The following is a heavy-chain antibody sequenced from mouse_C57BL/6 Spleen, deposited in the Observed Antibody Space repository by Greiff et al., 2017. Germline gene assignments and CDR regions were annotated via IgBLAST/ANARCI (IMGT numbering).Heavy chain of an antibody. CDR2: ISSGSSTI. D-gene: IGHD2-1*01. CDR1: GFTFSDYG. J-gene: IGHJ1*03. Sequence: EVMLVESGGGLVKPGGSLKLSCAASGFTFSDYGMHWVRQAPEKGLEWVAYISSGSSTIYYADTVKGRFTISRDNAKNTLFLQMTSLRSEDTARYYCARRGNQGYFDVWGTGTTVTVSS. CDR3: ARRGNQGYFDV. V-gene: IGHV5-17*01.